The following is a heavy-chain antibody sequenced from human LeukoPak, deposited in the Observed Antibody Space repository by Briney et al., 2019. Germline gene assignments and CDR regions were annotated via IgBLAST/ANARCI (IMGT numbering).Heavy chain of an antibody. D-gene: IGHD1-1*01. CDR2: INHSGST. CDR3: ARGPTISETGYFDY. CDR1: GGSFSGYY. Sequence: KASETLSLTCAVYGGSFSGYYWSWIRQPPGKGLEWIGEINHSGSTNYNPSLKSRVTISVDTSKNQFSLKLSSVTAADTAVYYCARGPTISETGYFDYWGQGTLVTVSS. V-gene: IGHV4-34*01. J-gene: IGHJ4*03.